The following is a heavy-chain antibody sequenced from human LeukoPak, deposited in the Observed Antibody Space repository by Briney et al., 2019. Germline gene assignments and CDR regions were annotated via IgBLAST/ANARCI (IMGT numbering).Heavy chain of an antibody. CDR2: IWYDGSNK. J-gene: IGHJ4*02. CDR1: GLTFNRYA. CDR3: ARGHYDSSGYYYGSDY. D-gene: IGHD3-22*01. Sequence: GGSLRLSCVASGLTFNRYAFHWVRQAAGKGLEWVAVIWYDGSNKYYADSVKGRFTISRDNSKNTLYLQMNSLRAEDTAVYYCARGHYDSSGYYYGSDYWGQGTLVTVSS. V-gene: IGHV3-33*08.